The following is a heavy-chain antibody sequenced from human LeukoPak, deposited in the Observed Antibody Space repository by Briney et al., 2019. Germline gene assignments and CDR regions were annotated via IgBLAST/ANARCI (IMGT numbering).Heavy chain of an antibody. CDR2: IYYSGST. D-gene: IGHD1-7*01. V-gene: IGHV4-61*01. CDR1: GYSITSGIYY. Sequence: SETLSLTCAVSGYSITSGIYYWSWIGQPPGKGLEWIGYIYYSGSTNYNPSLKSRVTISVDTSKNQFSLKLSSVTAADTAVYYCARTGTTLYYYYMDVWGKGTTVTVSS. CDR3: ARTGTTLYYYYMDV. J-gene: IGHJ6*03.